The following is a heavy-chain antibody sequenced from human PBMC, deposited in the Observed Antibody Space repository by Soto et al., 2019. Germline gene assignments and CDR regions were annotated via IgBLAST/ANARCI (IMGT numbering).Heavy chain of an antibody. CDR3: AHRPGGSGWRYYFDY. Sequence: GSGPTRVNRRHALRLTGRFSGFSLTSTGVGVCWFRQPPGKALEWLGLTYWNDDDRYRSSLRSRLTITKDTSKNQVVLTMTNMDPEDTATYYCAHRPGGSGWRYYFDYWGQGTLVIVSS. J-gene: IGHJ4*02. CDR2: TYWNDDD. CDR1: GFSLTSTGVG. D-gene: IGHD6-19*01. V-gene: IGHV2-5*01.